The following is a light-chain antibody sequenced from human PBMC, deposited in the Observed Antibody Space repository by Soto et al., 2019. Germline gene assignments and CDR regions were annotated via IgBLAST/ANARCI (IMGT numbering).Light chain of an antibody. CDR1: QSISSW. CDR3: QQFHSFSPT. V-gene: IGKV1-5*03. J-gene: IGKJ1*01. CDR2: KAS. Sequence: DIQMTQSPSTLSASVGDRVTITCRASQSISSWSAWYQQKPGKAPKLLIYKASSLESGVPSRFSGSGSGTEFTLTISSLQPDDFATYYCQQFHSFSPTFGQGTKVDIK.